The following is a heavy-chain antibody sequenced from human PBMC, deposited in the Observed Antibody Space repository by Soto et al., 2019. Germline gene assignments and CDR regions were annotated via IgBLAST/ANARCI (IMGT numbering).Heavy chain of an antibody. D-gene: IGHD3-3*01. J-gene: IGHJ6*02. V-gene: IGHV3-7*01. CDR3: ARVSWSGYYTSYYYGMDV. CDR2: IKQDGSEK. Sequence: PGGSLRLSCAASGFTFSSYWMSWVRQAPGKGLEWVANIKQDGSEKYYVDSVKGRFTISRDNAKNSLYLQMNSLRAEDTAVYYCARVSWSGYYTSYYYGMDVWGQGTTVTVSS. CDR1: GFTFSSYW.